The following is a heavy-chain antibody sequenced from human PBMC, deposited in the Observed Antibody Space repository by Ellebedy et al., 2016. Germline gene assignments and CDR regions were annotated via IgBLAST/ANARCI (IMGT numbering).Heavy chain of an antibody. CDR2: ISSSSSTI. J-gene: IGHJ4*02. CDR1: GFTFSSYS. Sequence: GESLKISXAASGFTFSSYSMNWVRQAPGKGLEWVSYISSSSSTIYYADSVKGRFTISRDNAKNSLYLQMNSLRDEDTAVYYYARDDYYDIFAWDYWGQGTLVTVSS. CDR3: ARDDYYDIFAWDY. V-gene: IGHV3-48*02. D-gene: IGHD3-22*01.